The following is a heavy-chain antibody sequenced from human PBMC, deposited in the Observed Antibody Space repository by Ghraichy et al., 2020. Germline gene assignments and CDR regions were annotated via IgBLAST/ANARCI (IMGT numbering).Heavy chain of an antibody. CDR2: ISSSSSYT. D-gene: IGHD3-22*01. J-gene: IGHJ6*02. CDR3: ARDSLYYYDSSGYYPSMDV. V-gene: IGHV3-11*06. CDR1: GFTFSDYY. Sequence: GGSLRLSCAASGFTFSDYYMSWIRQAPGKGLEWVSYISSSSSYTNYADSVKGRFTISRDNAKNSLYLQMNSLRAEDTAVYYCARDSLYYYDSSGYYPSMDVWGQGTTVTVSS.